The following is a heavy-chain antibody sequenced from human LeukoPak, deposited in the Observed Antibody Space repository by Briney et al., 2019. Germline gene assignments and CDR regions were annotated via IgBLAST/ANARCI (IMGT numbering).Heavy chain of an antibody. Sequence: GGSLRLSCAASRFRFNNYAMSWVRQAPGKGLEWVSGISDSGRSTYYADSVKGRFTISRDNSKNTVHLQMNNLRVDDTAVYFCVRHDSYIPYWGQGTLVTVSS. V-gene: IGHV3-23*01. D-gene: IGHD5-18*01. CDR1: RFRFNNYA. CDR2: ISDSGRST. CDR3: VRHDSYIPY. J-gene: IGHJ4*02.